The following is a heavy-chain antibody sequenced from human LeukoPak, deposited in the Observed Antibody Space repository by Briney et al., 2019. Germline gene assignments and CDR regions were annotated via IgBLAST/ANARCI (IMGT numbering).Heavy chain of an antibody. V-gene: IGHV1-18*01. D-gene: IGHD6-19*01. J-gene: IGHJ3*02. CDR3: ASGIAVAGTYAFDI. CDR1: GYTFTSYG. CDR2: ISAYTGNT. Sequence: GASVKVSCKASGYTFTSYGISWVRQAPGQGLEWMGWISAYTGNTNYAQKFQGRVTMTRDTSISTAYMELSRLRSDDTAVYYCASGIAVAGTYAFDIWGQGTMVTVSS.